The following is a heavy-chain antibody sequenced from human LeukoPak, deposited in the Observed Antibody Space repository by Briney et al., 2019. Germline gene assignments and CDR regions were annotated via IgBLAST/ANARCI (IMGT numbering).Heavy chain of an antibody. Sequence: PGGSLRLSCAASGFTFSSYEMNWVRQAPGKGLEWVSYISSSGSTIYYADSVKGRFTISRDNAKNSLYLQMNSLRAEDTAVYYCARVDTMVRGVTVDYWGQGTLVTVSS. CDR3: ARVDTMVRGVTVDY. CDR1: GFTFSSYE. CDR2: ISSSGSTI. V-gene: IGHV3-48*03. D-gene: IGHD3-10*01. J-gene: IGHJ4*02.